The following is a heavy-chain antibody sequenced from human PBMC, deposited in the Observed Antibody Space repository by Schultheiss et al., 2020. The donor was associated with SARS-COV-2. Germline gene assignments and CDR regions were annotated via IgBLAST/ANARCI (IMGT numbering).Heavy chain of an antibody. CDR3: ARTNWGNMDV. V-gene: IGHV4-61*08. CDR1: GGSISNGGYY. CDR2: IYYSGST. D-gene: IGHD3-16*01. Sequence: SETLSLTCTVSGGSISNGGYYWSWIRQHPGKGLEWIGYIYYSGSTNYNPSLKSRVTMSVDTSKNQFSLKLSSVTAADTAVYYCARTNWGNMDVWGKGTTVTVSS. J-gene: IGHJ6*03.